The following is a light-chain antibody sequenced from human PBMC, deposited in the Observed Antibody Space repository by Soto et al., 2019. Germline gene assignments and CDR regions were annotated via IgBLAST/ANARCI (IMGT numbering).Light chain of an antibody. Sequence: DIVMTQSPATLSVSPGERATLSCGASQSVFSSLAWYQQRPGQAPRLLIYGSATRATGIPDRFSGSGSGTDFTLKISSLQSEDSAVYYCQQYHSWPAFGQGTKVDIX. CDR1: QSVFSS. CDR2: GSA. J-gene: IGKJ1*01. V-gene: IGKV3-15*01. CDR3: QQYHSWPA.